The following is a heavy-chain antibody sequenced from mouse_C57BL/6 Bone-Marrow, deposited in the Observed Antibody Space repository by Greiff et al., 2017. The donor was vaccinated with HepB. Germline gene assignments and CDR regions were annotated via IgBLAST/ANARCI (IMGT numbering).Heavy chain of an antibody. J-gene: IGHJ3*01. Sequence: QVHVKQPGAELVKPGASVKLSCKASGYTFTSYWMHWVKQRPGQGLEWIGMIHPNSGSTNYNEKFKSKATLTVDKSSSTAYMQLSSLTSEDSAVYYCARWARKEFAYWGQGTLVTVSA. CDR2: IHPNSGST. CDR3: ARWARKEFAY. CDR1: GYTFTSYW. V-gene: IGHV1-64*01.